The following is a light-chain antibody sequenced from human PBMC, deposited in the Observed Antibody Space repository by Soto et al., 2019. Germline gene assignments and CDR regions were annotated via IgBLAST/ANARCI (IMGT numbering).Light chain of an antibody. Sequence: IQMTQSPSTLSASVGDRVTITCRASQSISSRLAWYQQKPGKAPKLLIYKASSLESGVHSRFSGSGSVTELTLTISSLQPDDFATEECQQYKSLYTCGQGTKLEMK. V-gene: IGKV1-5*03. CDR2: KAS. CDR3: QQYKSLYT. CDR1: QSISSR. J-gene: IGKJ2*01.